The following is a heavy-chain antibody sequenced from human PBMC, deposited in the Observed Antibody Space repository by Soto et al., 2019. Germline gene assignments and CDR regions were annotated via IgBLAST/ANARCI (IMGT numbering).Heavy chain of an antibody. CDR2: INHSAST. CDR1: GGSFSGYY. V-gene: IGHV4-34*02. CDR3: ERMNLSDPLFSGYLGRFAC. Sequence: QVQLQQWGAGLLKPSETLSLTCAVYGGSFSGYYWHWFRQPPGKVLEWIGEINHSASTNYNPSLRSRATIALVTSENNSSLKLGSVTAADTAVYYSERMNLSDPLFSGYLGRFACWGQGTLVTVSS. J-gene: IGHJ4*02. D-gene: IGHD5-12*01.